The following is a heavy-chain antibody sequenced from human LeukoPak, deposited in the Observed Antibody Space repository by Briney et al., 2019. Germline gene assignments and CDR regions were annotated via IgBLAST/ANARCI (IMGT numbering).Heavy chain of an antibody. J-gene: IGHJ4*02. CDR1: AFTFSHYG. Sequence: PGRSLRLSCAASAFTFSHYGMHWVRQAPGRGLEWVAVIWNDGSNKYYADSVKGRFTISRDNSQNTVDLHMNSLRAEDTAVYYCAKDAQRGFDYSNSLEYWGQGTLVTVSS. V-gene: IGHV3-33*06. D-gene: IGHD4-11*01. CDR3: AKDAQRGFDYSNSLEY. CDR2: IWNDGSNK.